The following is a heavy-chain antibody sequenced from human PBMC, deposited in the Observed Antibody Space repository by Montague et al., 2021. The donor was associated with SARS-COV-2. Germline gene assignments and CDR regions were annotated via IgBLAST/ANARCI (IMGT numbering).Heavy chain of an antibody. Sequence: PALVKPTQTLTLTCTFSGFSLSTSGMCVSWIRQPPGKALEWLARIDWDDDKYYNISLKTRLTISKDTSKNQVVLTMTNMDPVDTATYYCARDYIAAAGIYYYYYGMDVWGQGTTVTVSS. CDR1: GFSLSTSGMC. D-gene: IGHD6-13*01. J-gene: IGHJ6*02. CDR3: ARDYIAAAGIYYYYYGMDV. V-gene: IGHV2-70*11. CDR2: IDWDDDK.